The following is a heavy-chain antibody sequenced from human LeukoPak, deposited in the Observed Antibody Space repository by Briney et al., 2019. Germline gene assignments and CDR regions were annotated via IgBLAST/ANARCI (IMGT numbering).Heavy chain of an antibody. D-gene: IGHD3-10*01. J-gene: IGHJ4*02. CDR2: ISGSGGST. Sequence: GGSLRLSCAASGFTFSSYAMSWVRQAPGKGLEWVSAISGSGGSTYYADSVKGRFTISRDNSKNTLYLQMNSLRAEDTAVYYCAKDGTFYGSGNYFDYWGRGTLVTVSS. V-gene: IGHV3-23*01. CDR1: GFTFSSYA. CDR3: AKDGTFYGSGNYFDY.